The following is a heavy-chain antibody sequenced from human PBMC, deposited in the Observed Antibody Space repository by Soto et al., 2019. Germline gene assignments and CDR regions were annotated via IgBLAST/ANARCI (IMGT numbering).Heavy chain of an antibody. D-gene: IGHD6-13*01. CDR3: AKSYSSNWYDYFNY. V-gene: IGHV3-53*01. CDR1: GFTVSGNY. Sequence: EVQLVESGGGLIQPGGSLRLSCAASGFTVSGNYMSWVRQAPGKGLEWVSVIYTGGYTFYADSVKGRFTISRDNSKNTLYLQMNSLRAEDTALYYCAKSYSSNWYDYFNYWGQGTLVTVSS. CDR2: IYTGGYT. J-gene: IGHJ4*02.